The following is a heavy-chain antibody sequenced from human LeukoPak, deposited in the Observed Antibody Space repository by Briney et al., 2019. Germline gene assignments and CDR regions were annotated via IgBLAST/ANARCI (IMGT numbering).Heavy chain of an antibody. CDR2: ISAYNGNT. V-gene: IGHV1-18*01. J-gene: IGHJ4*02. CDR3: ASNSGPYFDY. Sequence: ASVKVSCKASGYTFTSYGISWVRQAPGQGLEWMGWISAYNGNTNYAQKFQGRVTMTRDTSISTAYMELSRLRSDDTAVYYCASNSGPYFDYWGQGTLVTVSS. CDR1: GYTFTSYG.